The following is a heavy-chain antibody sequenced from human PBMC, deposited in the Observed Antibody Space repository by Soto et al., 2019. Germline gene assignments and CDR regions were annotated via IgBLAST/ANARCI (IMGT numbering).Heavy chain of an antibody. CDR1: GYIFVNYG. J-gene: IGHJ6*02. D-gene: IGHD3-16*01. CDR2: ISPYSGNT. CDR3: AMVDNYVTPSPQDV. Sequence: QVQLVQSGDEVRKPGSSVKVSCKASGYIFVNYGIAWVRQAPGQGLEWMGWISPYSGNTNHASKVQGRLTMTTDTXPSTANMDLGSLTSDDTAVYYCAMVDNYVTPSPQDVWGQGTTVTVSS. V-gene: IGHV1-18*01.